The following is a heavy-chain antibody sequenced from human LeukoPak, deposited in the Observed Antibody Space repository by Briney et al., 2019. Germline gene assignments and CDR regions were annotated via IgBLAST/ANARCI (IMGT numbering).Heavy chain of an antibody. CDR3: ARDDGDQVPAGGEADFDY. V-gene: IGHV4-4*07. D-gene: IGHD2-2*01. CDR1: GGSISSYY. Sequence: NPSETLSLTCTVSGGSISSYYWTWIRQPAGKGLEWIGRIYTSRSTNYNPSLKSRLTISVDTSKNKFSLQLSSVTAADTAVYYCARDDGDQVPAGGEADFDYWGQGTLVSLSS. CDR2: IYTSRST. J-gene: IGHJ4*02.